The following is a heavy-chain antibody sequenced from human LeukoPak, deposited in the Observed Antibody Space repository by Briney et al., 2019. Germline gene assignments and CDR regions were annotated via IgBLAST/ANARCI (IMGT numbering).Heavy chain of an antibody. Sequence: RRSLRLPCAASGFTFSNYGMHWARQAPGKELDWVELISFDGNTKHYSDSVKGRFTISRDNSKDTLSLQMNSLRAEDTAVYYCALLNYHAFDIWGQGTKVTVSS. CDR2: ISFDGNTK. D-gene: IGHD1-7*01. J-gene: IGHJ3*02. V-gene: IGHV3-30*03. CDR1: GFTFSNYG. CDR3: ALLNYHAFDI.